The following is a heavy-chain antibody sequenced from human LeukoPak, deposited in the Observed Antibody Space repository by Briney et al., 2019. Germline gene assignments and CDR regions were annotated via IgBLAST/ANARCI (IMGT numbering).Heavy chain of an antibody. D-gene: IGHD2-2*01. Sequence: GGSLRLSCAASGFTFSNYAMSWVRQAPGKGLEWVSDISGNSAYTYYAGSVKGRFTISRDNSKNTLYLQMSSLRADDTAVYYCAKDSPGCSSTSCYFHYWGQGSLVTVSS. CDR3: AKDSPGCSSTSCYFHY. J-gene: IGHJ4*02. CDR2: ISGNSAYT. V-gene: IGHV3-23*01. CDR1: GFTFSNYA.